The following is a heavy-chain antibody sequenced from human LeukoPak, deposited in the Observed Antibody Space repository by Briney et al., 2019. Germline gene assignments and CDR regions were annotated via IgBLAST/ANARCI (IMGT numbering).Heavy chain of an antibody. CDR2: INPNSGGT. CDR1: GYTFTGYY. V-gene: IGHV1-2*02. CDR3: ARAPAFAYCGGDCYSDPFDY. Sequence: GASVKVSCKASGYTFTGYYMHWVRQAPGQGLGWMGWINPNSGGTNYAQKFQGRVTMTRDTSISTAYMELSRLRSDDTAVYYCARAPAFAYCGGDCYSDPFDYWGQGTLVTVSS. J-gene: IGHJ4*02. D-gene: IGHD2-21*02.